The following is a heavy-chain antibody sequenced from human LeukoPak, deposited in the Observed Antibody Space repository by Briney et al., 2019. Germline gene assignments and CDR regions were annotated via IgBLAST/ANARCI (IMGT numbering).Heavy chain of an antibody. CDR2: ISGSSGII. D-gene: IGHD6-13*01. CDR3: ARGSSWLDY. CDR1: GFTFNTYT. Sequence: GGSLRLSCAASGFTFNTYTMNWVRQAPGKGLEWVSYISGSSGIIDYADSVRGRFTISRDNAKNSMYLQMNSLRVEDTAVYYCARGSSWLDYWGQGILVTVSS. J-gene: IGHJ4*02. V-gene: IGHV3-48*01.